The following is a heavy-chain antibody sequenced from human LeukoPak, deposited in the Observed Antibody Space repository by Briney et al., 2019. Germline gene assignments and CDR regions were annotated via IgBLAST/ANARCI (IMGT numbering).Heavy chain of an antibody. V-gene: IGHV3-48*03. Sequence: GGSLRLSCAASGFTFSSYEMNWVRQAPGKGLEWVSYISSSGSTIYYADSVKGRFTISRDNAKNSLYLQMNSLRAEDTAVYYCARGMPRGIAARPLDYWGQGTLVTVSS. CDR2: ISSSGSTI. CDR3: ARGMPRGIAARPLDY. D-gene: IGHD6-6*01. J-gene: IGHJ4*02. CDR1: GFTFSSYE.